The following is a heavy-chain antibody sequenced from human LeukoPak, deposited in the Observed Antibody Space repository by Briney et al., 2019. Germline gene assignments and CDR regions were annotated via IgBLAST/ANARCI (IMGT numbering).Heavy chain of an antibody. CDR2: ISAYNGNT. J-gene: IGHJ4*02. CDR1: GYTFTSYD. D-gene: IGHD3-22*01. V-gene: IGHV1-18*01. Sequence: ASVKVSCKASGYTFTSYDISWVRQAPGQGLEWMGWISAYNGNTNYAQKLQGRVTMTTDTSTSTAYMELRSLRSDDTAVYYCARDGRMYYYDSSGYYGYWGQGTLVTVSS. CDR3: ARDGRMYYYDSSGYYGY.